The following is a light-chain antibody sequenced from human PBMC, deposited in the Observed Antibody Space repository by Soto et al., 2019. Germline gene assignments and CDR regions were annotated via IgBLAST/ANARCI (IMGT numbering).Light chain of an antibody. CDR3: QQYGSSGT. CDR2: GAS. J-gene: IGKJ1*01. Sequence: EIVLTQSPGTLSLSPGERATLSWRASQSVSNNYLAWYQPKPGKAPRLLIYGASNRATGIPDRLSGSGSGTDFTLTIRRLEPEDFAVYYCQQYGSSGTFGQGTKVDIK. V-gene: IGKV3-20*01. CDR1: QSVSNNY.